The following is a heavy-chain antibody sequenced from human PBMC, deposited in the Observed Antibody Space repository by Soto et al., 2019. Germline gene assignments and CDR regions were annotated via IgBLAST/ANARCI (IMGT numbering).Heavy chain of an antibody. Sequence: ASVKVSCKASGYTFTGYYMHWVRQAPGQGLEWMGWINPNSGGTNYAQKFQGRVTMTRDTSISTAYMELSRLRSDDTAMYYCARYMVRGVYYYYGMDVWGQGTTVTVSS. CDR3: ARYMVRGVYYYYGMDV. CDR1: GYTFTGYY. D-gene: IGHD3-10*01. CDR2: INPNSGGT. J-gene: IGHJ6*02. V-gene: IGHV1-2*02.